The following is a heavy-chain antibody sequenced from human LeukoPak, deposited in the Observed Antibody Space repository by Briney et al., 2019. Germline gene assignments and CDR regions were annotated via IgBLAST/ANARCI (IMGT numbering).Heavy chain of an antibody. J-gene: IGHJ5*02. V-gene: IGHV3-23*01. CDR3: AHSRFKWNVQWLDP. Sequence: GGSLRLSCAASGFTYSEYSMMWVRQSPGKGLEWVSSIGGLFDIHYADSVRGQFTICQDNSRNTLHLQMDSLRAEHPAIYFCAHSRFKWNVQWLDPWGQGTLVTVSS. D-gene: IGHD1-1*01. CDR2: IGGLFDI. CDR1: GFTYSEYS.